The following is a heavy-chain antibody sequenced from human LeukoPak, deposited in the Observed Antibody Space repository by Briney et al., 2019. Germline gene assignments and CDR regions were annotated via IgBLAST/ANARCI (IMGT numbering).Heavy chain of an antibody. J-gene: IGHJ4*02. D-gene: IGHD2/OR15-2a*01. CDR3: AKDSAKKYDDY. CDR2: ISGSGDTT. Sequence: GGSLRLSCAASGFTFSSYAMSWVRQAPGKGLEWVSVISGSGDTTNYADSVKGRFTISRDNSKNTLYLQMNSLRAEDTAVYYCAKDSAKKYDDYWGQGTLVTVSS. CDR1: GFTFSSYA. V-gene: IGHV3-23*01.